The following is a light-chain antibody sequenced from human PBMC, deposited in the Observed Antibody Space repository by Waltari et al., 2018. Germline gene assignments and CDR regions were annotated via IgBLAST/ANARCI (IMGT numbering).Light chain of an antibody. CDR2: KDR. V-gene: IGLV3-25*03. CDR1: LLSKKY. J-gene: IGLJ2*01. CDR3: QSVDSSDTLI. Sequence: SDELTQPPSVSVSPGRTARIPCPGALLSKKYASWYPQKQGQAPVLVIYKDRVSPSGIPEQFSGTSSGKEVTLTISGVRAEDEADYYCQSVDSSDTLIFGGGTKLTVL.